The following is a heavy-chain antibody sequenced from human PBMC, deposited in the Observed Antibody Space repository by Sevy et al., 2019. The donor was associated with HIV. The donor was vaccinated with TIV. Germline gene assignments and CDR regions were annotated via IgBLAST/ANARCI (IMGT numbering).Heavy chain of an antibody. CDR2: ISYHESNK. CDR3: ATKKIDRGYSYDTDY. Sequence: GGSLRLSCAASGFTFSSYGMHWVRQAPVKGLEWVAVISYHESNKFYADSVKGRFTISRDNSKNLLYLQMDNLRAEDTAVYYCATKKIDRGYSYDTDYWGQGTLVTVSS. CDR1: GFTFSSYG. D-gene: IGHD5-18*01. J-gene: IGHJ4*02. V-gene: IGHV3-30*03.